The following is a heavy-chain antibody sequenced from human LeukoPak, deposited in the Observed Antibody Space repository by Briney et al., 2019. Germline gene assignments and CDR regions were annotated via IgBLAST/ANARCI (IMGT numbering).Heavy chain of an antibody. CDR3: ARVVLAARVFGYYFDC. D-gene: IGHD2-15*01. V-gene: IGHV4-30-4*01. Sequence: SETLSLTCTVSLDSTTSNFWSWVRQPPGKGLEWIGYIYYSGGTSYNPSLKSRVTISVDTSKNQFSLKLSSVTAADTAVYYCARVVLAARVFGYYFDCWGQGTLVTVSS. CDR2: IYYSGGT. J-gene: IGHJ4*02. CDR1: LDSTTSNF.